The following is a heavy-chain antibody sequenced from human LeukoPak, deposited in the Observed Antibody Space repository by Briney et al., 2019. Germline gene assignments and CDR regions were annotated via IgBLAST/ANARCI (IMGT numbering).Heavy chain of an antibody. V-gene: IGHV3-64*04. CDR2: IVSNGGST. J-gene: IGHJ4*02. D-gene: IGHD3-16*01. CDR3: TRLTPPFDY. CDR1: GFTFSSSA. Sequence: GGSLRLSCSASGFTFSSSAMHWVRQAPGKGLEYVSAIVSNGGSTYYADSVKGRFTISRDNARNTLYLQMNSLRAEDTAVYYCTRLTPPFDYWGQGTLVTVSS.